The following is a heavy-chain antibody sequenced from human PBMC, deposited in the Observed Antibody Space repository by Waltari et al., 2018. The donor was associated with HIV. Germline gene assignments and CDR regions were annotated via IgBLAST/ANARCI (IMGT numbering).Heavy chain of an antibody. Sequence: EVKLVESGGGLVKPGGSLGLSCAASGITFRNAWMSWVRTAPGKGLEGVGRIKSGAEGGTTDYAAAVKGRFTISRDDSKHTLYLQMDSLKTEDTAVYYCTTLWYSYDSTDYWGQGTLVTVSS. V-gene: IGHV3-15*01. J-gene: IGHJ4*02. CDR1: GITFRNAW. CDR3: TTLWYSYDSTDY. CDR2: IKSGAEGGTT. D-gene: IGHD3-22*01.